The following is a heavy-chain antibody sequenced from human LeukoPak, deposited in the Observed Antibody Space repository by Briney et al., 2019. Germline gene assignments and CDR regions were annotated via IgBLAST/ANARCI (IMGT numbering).Heavy chain of an antibody. Sequence: PGGSLRLSCAASGFTVSSNYMSWVRQAPGKGLEWVSIIYSVGSTYYADSVTGRFTISRDNSKNTPYLQMNSLRAEDTAVYDCARDFGGEGATGYWGQGTLVTVSS. CDR1: GFTVSSNY. CDR3: ARDFGGEGATGY. V-gene: IGHV3-66*02. CDR2: IYSVGST. J-gene: IGHJ4*02. D-gene: IGHD1-26*01.